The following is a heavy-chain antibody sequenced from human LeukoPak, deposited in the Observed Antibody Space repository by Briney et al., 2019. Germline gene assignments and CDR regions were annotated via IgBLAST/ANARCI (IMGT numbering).Heavy chain of an antibody. J-gene: IGHJ4*02. CDR2: ISSSSSYI. D-gene: IGHD3-10*01. Sequence: PGGSLRLSRAASGFTFSSYSMNGVRQAPGKGLEWVLSISSSSSYIYYADSVKGRFTISRDNAKNSLYLQMNSLRAEDTAVYYCARVVGSGSYFDSWGQGTLVTVCS. V-gene: IGHV3-21*01. CDR1: GFTFSSYS. CDR3: ARVVGSGSYFDS.